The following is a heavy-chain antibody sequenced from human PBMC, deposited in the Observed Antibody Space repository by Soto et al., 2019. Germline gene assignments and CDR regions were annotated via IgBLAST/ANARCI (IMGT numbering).Heavy chain of an antibody. J-gene: IGHJ4*02. CDR3: ARAAYSGYDLTFDY. D-gene: IGHD5-12*01. CDR1: GGSISSGGYS. Sequence: KTSETLSLTCAVSGGSISSGGYSWSWIRQPPGKGLEWLGYIYHSGSTFYSPSLKSRVTISVDRSKNHFSLKLNSVTAADTAMYYCARAAYSGYDLTFDYWGQGALVTVYS. V-gene: IGHV4-30-2*01. CDR2: IYHSGST.